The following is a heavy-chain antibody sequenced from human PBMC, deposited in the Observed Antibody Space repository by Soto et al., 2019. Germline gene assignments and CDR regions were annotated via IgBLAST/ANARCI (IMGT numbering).Heavy chain of an antibody. V-gene: IGHV1-18*01. D-gene: IGHD6-19*01. J-gene: IGHJ4*02. CDR3: ARQAVAGFPFDY. Sequence: ASVKVSCKSSGYTFTIYGISGVVQAPGQGREGMGWISAYNGNTNYAQKLQGRVTMTTDTSTSTAYMELRSLRSDDTAVYYCARQAVAGFPFDYWGQGTLVTVSS. CDR1: GYTFTIYG. CDR2: ISAYNGNT.